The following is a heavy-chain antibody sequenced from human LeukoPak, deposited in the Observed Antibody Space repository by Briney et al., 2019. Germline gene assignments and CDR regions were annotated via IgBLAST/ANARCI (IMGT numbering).Heavy chain of an antibody. D-gene: IGHD3-16*01. J-gene: IGHJ3*02. CDR2: IIPIFGTA. Sequence: SVKVSCKASGGTFSSYAISWVRQAPGQGLEWMGGIIPIFGTANYAQKFQGRVTITADKSTSTAYMELSSLRSEDTAVYYCARRGLYVSSAFDIWGQGTMVTVSS. CDR1: GGTFSSYA. CDR3: ARRGLYVSSAFDI. V-gene: IGHV1-69*06.